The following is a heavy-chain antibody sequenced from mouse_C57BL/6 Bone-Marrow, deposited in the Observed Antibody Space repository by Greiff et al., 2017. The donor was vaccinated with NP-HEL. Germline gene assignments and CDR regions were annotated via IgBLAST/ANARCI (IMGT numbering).Heavy chain of an antibody. CDR2: IDPENGDT. CDR1: GFNIKDDY. Sequence: VQLQQSGAELVRPGASVTLSCTASGFNIKDDYMHWVKQRPEQGLEWIGWIDPENGDTEYASQFQGKATITADTSSNTAYLQLSSLTSEDTAVYYCTTGSYEYFDVWGTGTTVTVSS. D-gene: IGHD1-1*02. V-gene: IGHV14-4*01. CDR3: TTGSYEYFDV. J-gene: IGHJ1*03.